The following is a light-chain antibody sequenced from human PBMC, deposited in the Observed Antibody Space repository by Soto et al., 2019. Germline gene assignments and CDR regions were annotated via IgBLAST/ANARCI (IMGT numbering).Light chain of an antibody. CDR2: DAS. Sequence: DIQMTQSPSTLSASVGDRATITCRASQSISSWLAWYQQKPGKAPKLLIYDASSLESGAPSRFSGSGSGTEFTLTISSLQPDDFATYYCQQYNSYSWTFGHGTKVDIK. CDR1: QSISSW. J-gene: IGKJ1*01. CDR3: QQYNSYSWT. V-gene: IGKV1-5*01.